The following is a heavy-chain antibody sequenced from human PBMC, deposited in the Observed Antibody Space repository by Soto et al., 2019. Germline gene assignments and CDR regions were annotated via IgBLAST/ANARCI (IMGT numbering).Heavy chain of an antibody. CDR3: VMCYCSVGSCYACWHFDL. CDR1: GYTFSDYA. D-gene: IGHD2-15*01. V-gene: IGHV1-18*01. Sequence: QVQLVQSGGEVKKPGASVKVSCQASGYTFSDYAISWVRQAPGQGLEWMGWISASTRNTDQAQNFQGRVILTLDTSTNTAYIELRSLRSDDTAVYYCVMCYCSVGSCYACWHFDLWGRGTLVTVSS. J-gene: IGHJ2*01. CDR2: ISASTRNT.